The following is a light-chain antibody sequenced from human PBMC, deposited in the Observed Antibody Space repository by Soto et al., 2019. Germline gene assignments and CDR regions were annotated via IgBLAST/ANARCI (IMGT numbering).Light chain of an antibody. CDR2: KAS. J-gene: IGKJ2*01. V-gene: IGKV1-5*03. CDR1: ESISSW. CDR3: QQYKSSSLSI. Sequence: DLQMTQYPSILSASVGDRVTITCRANESISSWLAWYQQKPGKAPKLLIYKASSLERGVPSRFSGSGSGTEFTLTINRLQPDDFATYFCQQYKSSSLSIYGQGTKLDIK.